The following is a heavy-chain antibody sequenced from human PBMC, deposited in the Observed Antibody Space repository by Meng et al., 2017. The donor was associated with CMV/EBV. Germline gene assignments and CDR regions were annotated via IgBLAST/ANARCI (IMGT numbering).Heavy chain of an antibody. J-gene: IGHJ4*02. CDR3: ARDSDHRGFDY. CDR2: ISYDGSNK. CDR1: GFTFSSYA. Sequence: QVQLVESGXGVVQPGRSLRLSWAASGFTFSSYAMHWVRQAPGKGLEWVAVISYDGSNKYYADSVKGRFTISRDNSKNTLYLQMNSLRAEDTAVYYCARDSDHRGFDYWGQGTLVTVSS. V-gene: IGHV3-30-3*01.